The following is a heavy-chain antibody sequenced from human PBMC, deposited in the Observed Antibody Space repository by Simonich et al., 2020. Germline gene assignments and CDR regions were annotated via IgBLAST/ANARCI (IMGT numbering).Heavy chain of an antibody. V-gene: IGHV4-59*08. CDR1: GGSISSYY. CDR2: IDYSGST. CDR3: ARLPDY. J-gene: IGHJ4*02. Sequence: QVQLQESGPGLVKPSETLSLTCTVSGGSISSYYWSWIRQPPGKGREWIGYIDYSGSTNYTPSLKSRVTISVDTSKNQFSLKLSSVTAADTAVYYCARLPDYWGQGTLVTVSS.